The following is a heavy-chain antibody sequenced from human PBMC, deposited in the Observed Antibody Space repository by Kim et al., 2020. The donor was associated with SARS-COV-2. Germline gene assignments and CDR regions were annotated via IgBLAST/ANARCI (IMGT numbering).Heavy chain of an antibody. J-gene: IGHJ1*01. CDR3: ARDKLGCSGGSCYSVYFQH. Sequence: GGSLRLSCAASGFTFSSYGMHWVRQAPGKGLEWVAVIWYDGSNKYYADSVKGRFTISRDNSKNTLYLQMNSLRAEDTAVYYCARDKLGCSGGSCYSVYFQHWGQGTLVTVSS. CDR2: IWYDGSNK. D-gene: IGHD2-15*01. CDR1: GFTFSSYG. V-gene: IGHV3-33*01.